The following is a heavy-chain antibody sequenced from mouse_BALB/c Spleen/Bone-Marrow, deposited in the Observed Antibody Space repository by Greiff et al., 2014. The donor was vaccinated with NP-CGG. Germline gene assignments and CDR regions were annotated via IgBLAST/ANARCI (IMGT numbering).Heavy chain of an antibody. V-gene: IGHV14-3*02. J-gene: IGHJ4*01. CDR3: ARWEYYAMDY. Sequence: SVPFSFPSSVFNLHYTSLPFFPPLPSPFLSCIGRIDPAKGNTKYDPKFQGKATITADTSSNTAYLQLSSLTSEDTAVYYCARWEYYAMDYWGQGTSVTVSS. CDR1: VFNLHYTS. CDR2: IDPAKGNT. D-gene: IGHD4-1*01.